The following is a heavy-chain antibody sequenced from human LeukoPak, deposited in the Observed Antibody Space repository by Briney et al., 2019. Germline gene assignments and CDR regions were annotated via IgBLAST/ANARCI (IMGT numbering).Heavy chain of an antibody. CDR3: ARVHSGDFDY. D-gene: IGHD6-19*01. Sequence: GGSLRRSCAASGCTFDDYSMNWVRQAPGKGLEWVSYISSTSNTIYYADSVKGRFTISRDNAKNSLFLQMNSLRAEDTAVFYCARVHSGDFDYWGQGTLVTVSS. CDR1: GCTFDDYS. J-gene: IGHJ4*02. V-gene: IGHV3-48*04. CDR2: ISSTSNTI.